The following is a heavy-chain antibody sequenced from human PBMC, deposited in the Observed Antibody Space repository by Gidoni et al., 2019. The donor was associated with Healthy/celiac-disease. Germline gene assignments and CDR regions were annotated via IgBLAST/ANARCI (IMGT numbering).Heavy chain of an antibody. D-gene: IGHD2-8*01. V-gene: IGHV4-31*03. CDR2: IYYSGST. J-gene: IGHJ5*02. CDR3: ARAGCTNGVCYHVSHNWFDP. Sequence: QVQLQESGPGLVKPSQTLSLTCTVSGGSIRSGGYYWSWIRQHPGKGLEWIGYIYYSGSTYYNPSLKSRVTISVDTSKNQFSLKLSSVTAADTAVYYCARAGCTNGVCYHVSHNWFDPWGQGTLVTVSS. CDR1: GGSIRSGGYY.